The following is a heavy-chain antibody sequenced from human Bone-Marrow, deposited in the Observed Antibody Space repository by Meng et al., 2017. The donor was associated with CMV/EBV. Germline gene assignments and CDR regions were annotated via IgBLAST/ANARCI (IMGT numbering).Heavy chain of an antibody. J-gene: IGHJ4*02. D-gene: IGHD5-24*01. CDR1: GYSFTSYW. V-gene: IGHV5-51*01. CDR3: ARRPQRWLQLGVGFDY. Sequence: KVSCKGSGYSFTSYWIGWVRQMHGKGLEWMGIIYPGDSDTRYSPSFQGQVTISADKSISTAYLQWSSLKASDTAMYYCARRPQRWLQLGVGFDYWGQGTLVTVSS. CDR2: IYPGDSDT.